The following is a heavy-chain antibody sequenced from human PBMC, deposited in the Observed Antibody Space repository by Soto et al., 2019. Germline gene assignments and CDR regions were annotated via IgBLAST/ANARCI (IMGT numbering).Heavy chain of an antibody. J-gene: IGHJ3*01. D-gene: IGHD3-16*02. Sequence: GGSLRLSCAASGFTFSSYNMNWVRQAPGKGLEWVSHISSSVTTIHYADSVKGRFTISRDRSKNTVSLQMDSLKAEDTAVYYCAKDRGIIVKPGDGFEGWGRG. V-gene: IGHV3-48*01. CDR2: ISSSVTTI. CDR1: GFTFSSYN. CDR3: AKDRGIIVKPGDGFEG.